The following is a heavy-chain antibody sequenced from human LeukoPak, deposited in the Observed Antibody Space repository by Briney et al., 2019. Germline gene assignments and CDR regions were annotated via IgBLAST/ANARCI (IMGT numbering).Heavy chain of an antibody. D-gene: IGHD5-24*01. J-gene: IGHJ4*02. CDR3: ARHPRVEMATIRD. V-gene: IGHV4-39*01. CDR2: IYYSGST. Sequence: SETLSLTCTVSGGSISSSRYYWGWIRQPPGKGLEWIGSIYYSGSTYYNPSLKSRVTISVDTSKNQFSLKLSSVTAADTAVYYCARHPRVEMATIRDWGQGTLVTVSS. CDR1: GGSISSSRYY.